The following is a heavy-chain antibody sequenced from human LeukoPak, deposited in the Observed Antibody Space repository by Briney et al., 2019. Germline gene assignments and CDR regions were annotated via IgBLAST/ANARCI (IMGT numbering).Heavy chain of an antibody. D-gene: IGHD6-6*01. J-gene: IGHJ5*02. CDR3: APIAARRDHNWFDP. V-gene: IGHV4-38-2*01. CDR1: GYSISSGYY. Sequence: SETLSLTCAVSGYSISSGYYWGWIRQPPGKGLEWIGSIYHGGSTYYNPSLKSRVTISVDTSKNQFSLKLSSVTAADTAVYYCAPIAARRDHNWFDPWGQGTLVTVSS. CDR2: IYHGGST.